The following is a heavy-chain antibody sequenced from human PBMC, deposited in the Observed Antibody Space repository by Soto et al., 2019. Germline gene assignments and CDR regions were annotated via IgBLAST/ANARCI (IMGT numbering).Heavy chain of an antibody. V-gene: IGHV1-69*18. CDR3: VGYYYDTSGYYYDY. Sequence: QVQLVQSGAEVKKPGSSVKVSCKASGGTFSSFAISWVRQAPGQGLEWMGRIIPIFDSSNYAQKFQGRVTITADDSTSTAYMELSSLRSEDTAVFYCVGYYYDTSGYYYDYWGQGTLVTSPQ. D-gene: IGHD3-22*01. J-gene: IGHJ4*02. CDR2: IIPIFDSS. CDR1: GGTFSSFA.